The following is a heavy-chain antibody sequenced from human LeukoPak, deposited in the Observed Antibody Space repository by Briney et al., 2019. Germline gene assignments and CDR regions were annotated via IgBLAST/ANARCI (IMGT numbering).Heavy chain of an antibody. V-gene: IGHV3-20*04. CDR1: TLNIADYG. Sequence: PGGSLRLSCVASTLNIADYGMSWVRQAPRKGLEWVSGIDWSGEATSYSESVKGRFTISRDNAKNSLYLQMTSLRAEDTAVYYGARDLSATWYSLGYWGQGTLVTVSS. D-gene: IGHD2-21*02. CDR3: ARDLSATWYSLGY. CDR2: IDWSGEAT. J-gene: IGHJ4*02.